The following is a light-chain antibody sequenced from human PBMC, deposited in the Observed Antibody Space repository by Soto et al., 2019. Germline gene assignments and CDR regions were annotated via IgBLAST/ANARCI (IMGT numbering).Light chain of an antibody. CDR3: QQYGTWWT. J-gene: IGKJ1*01. Sequence: EIVMTQSPATLSVSPGERATLSCRASQSVSSNLAWYQQKPGQAPRLLIYGASTRATGIPARFNGSGSGTEFTLTIRSLESEDFAVYYCQQYGTWWTFGQGNKVEIK. V-gene: IGKV3-15*01. CDR2: GAS. CDR1: QSVSSN.